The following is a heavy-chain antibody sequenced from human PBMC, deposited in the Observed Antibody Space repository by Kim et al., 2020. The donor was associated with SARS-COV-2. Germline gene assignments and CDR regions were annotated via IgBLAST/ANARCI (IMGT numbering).Heavy chain of an antibody. CDR3: AKDASSSWYAVDY. V-gene: IGHV3-9*01. Sequence: GGSLRLSCAASGFTFDDYAMHWVRQAPGKGLEWVSGISWKSGSRGYADSVKGRFTISRDNAKNFLYLQMNSLRAEDTALYYCAKDASSSWYAVDYWGQGT. CDR1: GFTFDDYA. J-gene: IGHJ4*02. D-gene: IGHD6-13*01. CDR2: ISWKSGSR.